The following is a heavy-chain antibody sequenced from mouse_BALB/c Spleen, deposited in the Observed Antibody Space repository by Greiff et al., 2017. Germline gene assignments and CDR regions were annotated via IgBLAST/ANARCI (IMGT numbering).Heavy chain of an antibody. CDR1: GFTFSSYA. CDR3: ARGGAPAWFAY. CDR2: ISSGGST. J-gene: IGHJ3*01. Sequence: EVQRVESGGGLVKPGGSLKLSCAASGFTFSSYAMSWVRQTPEKRLEWVASISSGGSTYYPDSVKGRFTISRDNARNILYLQMSSLRSEDTAMYYCARGGAPAWFAYWGQGTLVTVSA. V-gene: IGHV5-6-5*01.